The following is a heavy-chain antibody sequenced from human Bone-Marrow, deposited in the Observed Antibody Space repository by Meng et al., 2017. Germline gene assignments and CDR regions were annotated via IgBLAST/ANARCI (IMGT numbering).Heavy chain of an antibody. CDR1: GYNFPDYW. V-gene: IGHV1-2*06. D-gene: IGHD6-13*01. Sequence: QGQLVQPGAEVKKPGASVKVSCKPSGYNFPDYWLHWVRRAPGQGLEWMGRIDPKSGDTHYAQRFQGRVTMTGDTSISTAYMELSGLRSDDTAMYYCVRDEDISAAGKLFGDYWGQGTLVTVSS. J-gene: IGHJ4*02. CDR3: VRDEDISAAGKLFGDY. CDR2: IDPKSGDT.